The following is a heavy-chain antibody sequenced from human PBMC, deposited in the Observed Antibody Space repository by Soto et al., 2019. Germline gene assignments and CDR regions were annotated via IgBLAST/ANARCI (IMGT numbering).Heavy chain of an antibody. CDR3: ARLLSSALGDQETDMNDY. D-gene: IGHD3-16*02. CDR1: GGSFSGYY. Sequence: SETLSLTCAVYGGSFSGYYWSWIRQPPGKGLEWIGEINHSGSTNYNPSLKSRVTISVDTSKNQFSLKLSSVTAADTAVYYCARLLSSALGDQETDMNDYWGQGTLVTVSS. CDR2: INHSGST. J-gene: IGHJ4*02. V-gene: IGHV4-34*01.